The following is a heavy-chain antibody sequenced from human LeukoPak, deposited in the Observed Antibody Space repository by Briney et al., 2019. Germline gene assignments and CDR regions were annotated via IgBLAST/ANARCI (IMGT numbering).Heavy chain of an antibody. CDR3: AREKGYYYSDKYPSQGGCI. V-gene: IGHV3-7*01. Sequence: GGSLRLSCAASGFTFSRYWMTWVRQAPGKGLEWVANIKSNGNEQHYVDSVKGRFTISRDNAKNSLYLQMNNLRAEDTAVYHCAREKGYYYSDKYPSQGGCIWGPGT. J-gene: IGHJ3*02. CDR1: GFTFSRYW. D-gene: IGHD3-22*01. CDR2: IKSNGNEQ.